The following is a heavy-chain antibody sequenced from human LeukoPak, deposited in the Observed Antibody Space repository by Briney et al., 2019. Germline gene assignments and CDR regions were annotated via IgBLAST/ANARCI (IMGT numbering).Heavy chain of an antibody. Sequence: SETLSLTCTVSGGSISSYYWSWLRQPPGKGLEWIGYIYYSGSTNYNPSLKSRVTISVVTSKNQFSLKLSSVTAADTAVYYCARDGSGWYGMDVWGKGTTVTVSS. D-gene: IGHD6-19*01. CDR2: IYYSGST. CDR3: ARDGSGWYGMDV. V-gene: IGHV4-59*01. CDR1: GGSISSYY. J-gene: IGHJ6*04.